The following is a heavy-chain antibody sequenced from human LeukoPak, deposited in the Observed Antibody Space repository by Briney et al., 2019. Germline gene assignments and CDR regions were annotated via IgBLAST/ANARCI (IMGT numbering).Heavy chain of an antibody. CDR3: ARDMGDSSGYFRDAFDI. CDR2: IYTGGST. Sequence: GGSLRLSCAASGFTVSSNYMSWVRQAPGKGLEWVSVIYTGGSTYYADSVKGRFSISRDNSKNTLHLRMSSLRAEDTAIYYCARDMGDSSGYFRDAFDIWGQGTMVSVSS. J-gene: IGHJ3*02. CDR1: GFTVSSNY. V-gene: IGHV3-66*01. D-gene: IGHD3-22*01.